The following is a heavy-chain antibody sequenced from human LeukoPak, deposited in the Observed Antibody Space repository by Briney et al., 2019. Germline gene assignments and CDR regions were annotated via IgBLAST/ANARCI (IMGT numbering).Heavy chain of an antibody. CDR2: IYHSGST. CDR1: GYSISSGYY. CDR3: ARAVMVYAGPVAWFDP. V-gene: IGHV4-38-2*02. D-gene: IGHD2-8*01. J-gene: IGHJ5*02. Sequence: SETLSLTCTVSGYSISSGYYWGWIRQPPGKGLEWIGSIYHSGSTYYNPSLKSRVTISVDTSKNTFSLKLSSVTAADTAVYYCARAVMVYAGPVAWFDPWGQGTLVTVSS.